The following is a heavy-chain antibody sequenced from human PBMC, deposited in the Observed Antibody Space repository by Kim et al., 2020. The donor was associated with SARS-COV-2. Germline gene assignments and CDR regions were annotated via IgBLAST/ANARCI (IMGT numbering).Heavy chain of an antibody. J-gene: IGHJ5*02. Sequence: SETLSLTCTVSGGSISSYYWSWIRQPPGKGLEWIGYIYYSGSTNYNPSLKRRVTILVDTSKNQFSLRLSSVTAADTAVYYCARRQYGDYVGWFDPWGQGT. CDR3: ARRQYGDYVGWFDP. CDR1: GGSISSYY. D-gene: IGHD4-17*01. V-gene: IGHV4-59*08. CDR2: IYYSGST.